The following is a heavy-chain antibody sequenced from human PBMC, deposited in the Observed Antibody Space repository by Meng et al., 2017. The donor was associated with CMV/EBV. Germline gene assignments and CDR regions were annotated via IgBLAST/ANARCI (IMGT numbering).Heavy chain of an antibody. CDR1: GFTFSSYS. Sequence: GESLKISCAASGFTFSSYSMNWVRQAPGKGLEWVSSISSSRSYIYYADSVKGRFTISRDNAKNSLYLQMNSLRAGYTAAYYCARRRGRHSGGGSYYFDYWGQGTLVTVSS. CDR2: ISSSRSYI. J-gene: IGHJ4*02. V-gene: IGHV3-21*01. D-gene: IGHD4-23*01. CDR3: ARRRGRHSGGGSYYFDY.